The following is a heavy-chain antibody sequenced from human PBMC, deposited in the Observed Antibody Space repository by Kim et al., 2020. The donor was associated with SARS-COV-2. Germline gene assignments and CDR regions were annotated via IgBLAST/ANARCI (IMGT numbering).Heavy chain of an antibody. J-gene: IGHJ6*02. V-gene: IGHV4-34*01. D-gene: IGHD3-10*01. CDR3: ARRSELWFGELLLYYYGMDV. CDR2: INHSGST. CDR1: GGSFSGYY. Sequence: SETLSLTCAVYGGSFSGYYWSWIRQPPGKGLEWIGEINHSGSTNYNPSLKSRVTISVDTSKNQFSLKLSSVTAADTAVYYCARRSELWFGELLLYYYGMDVWGQGTTVTVSS.